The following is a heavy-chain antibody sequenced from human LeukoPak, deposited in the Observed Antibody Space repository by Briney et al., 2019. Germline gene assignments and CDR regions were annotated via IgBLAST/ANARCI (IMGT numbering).Heavy chain of an antibody. V-gene: IGHV4-39*01. Sequence: SETLSLTCTVSGGSITSRSYYWSWIRQPPGKGLEWIGSIYYSGSTYYNPSLKSRVTISVDTSKNQFSLKLSSVTAADTTIYYCARQSRPYSHGSYFDYWGQGTLVTVSS. D-gene: IGHD5-18*01. CDR2: IYYSGST. CDR3: ARQSRPYSHGSYFDY. J-gene: IGHJ4*02. CDR1: GGSITSRSYY.